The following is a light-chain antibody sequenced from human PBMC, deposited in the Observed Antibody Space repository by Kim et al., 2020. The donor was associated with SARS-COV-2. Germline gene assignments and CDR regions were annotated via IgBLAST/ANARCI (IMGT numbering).Light chain of an antibody. Sequence: DIQMTQSPSAMSASVGDRVTITCRASQGINNYLAWFQQKPGKAPKRLIYAASSLQSGVPSRFSGSGSGTEFTVTINSLHPDDFATYYCLQHDSFPPTFGQGTKLEI. CDR1: QGINNY. J-gene: IGKJ2*01. V-gene: IGKV1-17*03. CDR2: AAS. CDR3: LQHDSFPPT.